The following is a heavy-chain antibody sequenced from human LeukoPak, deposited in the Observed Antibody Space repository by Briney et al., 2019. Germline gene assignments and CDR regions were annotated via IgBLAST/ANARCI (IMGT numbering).Heavy chain of an antibody. CDR3: ARDKWLTTTHYFDY. D-gene: IGHD4-11*01. CDR2: IKKDGSEK. Sequence: GGSLRLSCAASGFTFSSYWMSWVRQAPGKGLEWVANIKKDGSEKYYVDSVKGRFTISRDNAKKSLYLQMNSLRAEDTAVYYCARDKWLTTTHYFDYWGQGTLVTVSS. V-gene: IGHV3-7*01. J-gene: IGHJ4*02. CDR1: GFTFSSYW.